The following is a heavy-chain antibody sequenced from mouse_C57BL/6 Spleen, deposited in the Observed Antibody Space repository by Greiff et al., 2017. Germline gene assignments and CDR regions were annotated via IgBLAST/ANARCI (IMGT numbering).Heavy chain of an antibody. J-gene: IGHJ1*03. CDR3: ARVNWDGYFDG. Sequence: EVPLVESGGGLVKPGGSLKLSCAASGFTFSSYAMSWVRQTPEKRLEWVATISDGGSYTYYPDNVKGRFPISRDNAKNNLYLQMSHLKSEDTAMYYCARVNWDGYFDGWGTGTTVTVSS. CDR1: GFTFSSYA. CDR2: ISDGGSYT. V-gene: IGHV5-4*01. D-gene: IGHD4-1*01.